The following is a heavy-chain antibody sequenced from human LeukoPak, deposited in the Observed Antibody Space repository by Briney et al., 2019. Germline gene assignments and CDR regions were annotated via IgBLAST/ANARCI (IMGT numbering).Heavy chain of an antibody. CDR1: GFTFSSYS. J-gene: IGHJ5*02. V-gene: IGHV3-48*01. Sequence: GGSLRLSCAASGFTFSSYSMNWVRQAPGKGLEWVSYTSSSSSTIYYADSVKGRFTISRDNAKNSMYLQMNSLRSEDTAVYYCARTPTYDYVWGSSRYHNWFDPWGQGTLVTVSS. D-gene: IGHD3-16*02. CDR3: ARTPTYDYVWGSSRYHNWFDP. CDR2: TSSSSSTI.